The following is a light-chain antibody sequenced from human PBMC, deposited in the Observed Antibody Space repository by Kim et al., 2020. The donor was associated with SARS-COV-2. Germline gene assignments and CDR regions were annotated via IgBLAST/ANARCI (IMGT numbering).Light chain of an antibody. J-gene: IGKJ4*01. CDR2: WAS. V-gene: IGKV4-1*01. CDR3: QQYWTNPAVT. CDR1: QCFSYRSEKRHS. Sequence: TINCKSGQCFSYRSEKRHSLAWYQQKLGQPPKLLIYWASPRESGVPDRFNGSGSGTDFTLTINSLLAEDVAVYYCQQYWTNPAVTFGGGTKVDIK.